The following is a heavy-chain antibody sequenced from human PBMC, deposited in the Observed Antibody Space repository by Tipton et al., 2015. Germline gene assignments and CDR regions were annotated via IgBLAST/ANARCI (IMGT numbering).Heavy chain of an antibody. V-gene: IGHV3-21*01. CDR2: IRPSSNYI. CDR3: ARDPVCRVWQMCLSDSVPV. Sequence: SLRLSCAASGFTFSSYPMKWDRQHLALRLDSDSSIRPSSNYIYYADSLRGRFTISRDNANNSLYLQMNSLRGEDTALYYCARDPVCRVWQMCLSDSVPVWR. D-gene: IGHD3-16*01. J-gene: IGHJ6*02. CDR1: GFTFSSYP.